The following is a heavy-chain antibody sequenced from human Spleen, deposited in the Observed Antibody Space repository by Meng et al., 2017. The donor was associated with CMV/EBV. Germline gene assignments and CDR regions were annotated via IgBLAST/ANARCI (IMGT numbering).Heavy chain of an antibody. Sequence: GGSLRLSCAASGFTFSNYGIHWVRQAPDKGLEWVAFIRYDGSNEYYADSVKGRFTISRDTSRNTVFLQMDSLRAEDTAVYYCVRSRYAMDVWGQGTTVTVSS. J-gene: IGHJ6*02. CDR2: IRYDGSNE. CDR1: GFTFSNYG. V-gene: IGHV3-30*02. CDR3: VRSRYAMDV.